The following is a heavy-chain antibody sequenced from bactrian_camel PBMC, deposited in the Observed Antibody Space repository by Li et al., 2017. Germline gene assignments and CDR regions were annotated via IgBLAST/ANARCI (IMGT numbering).Heavy chain of an antibody. J-gene: IGHJ4*01. CDR3: AVAGGRYYPPDCFGGYPEERCFTF. D-gene: IGHD2*01. CDR2: IYSGGGTT. Sequence: VQLVESGGGSVQAGGSLKLSCVVSEDTYGSACMSWFRQAPGKEREGVAAIYSGGGTTYYVDSVRGRFTVSQDTGKNALYLQMHNLEPEDTGVYYCAVAGGRYYPPDCFGGYPEERCFTFWGQGTQVTVS. V-gene: IGHV3S1*01. CDR1: EDTYGSAC.